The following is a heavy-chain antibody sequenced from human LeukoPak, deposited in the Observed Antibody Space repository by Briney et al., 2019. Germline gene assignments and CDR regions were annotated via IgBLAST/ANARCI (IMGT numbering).Heavy chain of an antibody. J-gene: IGHJ4*02. CDR1: GDSVSSSRFN. Sequence: SETLSLICTVSGDSVSSSRFNWGWIRQPPEKGLEWIGSLNYSGNTYYNPSLRNRVSMSVDTSKNQFSLKLTSVTATDTAIYYCARQWSYWGQGTLVTVSS. D-gene: IGHD2-15*01. CDR3: ARQWSY. CDR2: LNYSGNT. V-gene: IGHV4-39*01.